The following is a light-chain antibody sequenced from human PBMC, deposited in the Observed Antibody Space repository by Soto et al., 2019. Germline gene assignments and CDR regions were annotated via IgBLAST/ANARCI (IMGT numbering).Light chain of an antibody. J-gene: IGKJ4*01. Sequence: DIQMTQSPSSLSASVGNRVTITCQASQDIATYLNWYQQKPGKAPNLLIYDASNLEAGVPSRFSGGGSGTHFTLTISSLQPEDFATYYCQQSYSTPLTFGGGTKVDIK. V-gene: IGKV1-39*01. CDR3: QQSYSTPLT. CDR2: DAS. CDR1: QDIATY.